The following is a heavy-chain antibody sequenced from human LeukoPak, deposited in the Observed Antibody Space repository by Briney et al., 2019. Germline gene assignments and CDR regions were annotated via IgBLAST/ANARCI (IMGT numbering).Heavy chain of an antibody. J-gene: IGHJ4*02. CDR3: ARDLSFMVRGVLYFGY. CDR1: GYTFTGYY. CDR2: INPNSGGT. V-gene: IGHV1-2*02. D-gene: IGHD3-10*01. Sequence: EASVKVSCKASGYTFTGYYMHWVRQAPGQGLEWMGWINPNSGGTNYAQKFQGRVTMTRDTSISTAYMELRSLRSDDTAVYYCARDLSFMVRGVLYFGYWGQGTLVTVSS.